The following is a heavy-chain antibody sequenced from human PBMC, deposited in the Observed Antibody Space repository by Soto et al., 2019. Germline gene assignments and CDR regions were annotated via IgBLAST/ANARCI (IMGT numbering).Heavy chain of an antibody. CDR1: GGSISSYY. CDR2: IYYSGST. CDR3: ARLMSATVNYYYYDYMDV. V-gene: IGHV4-59*08. Sequence: QVQLQESGPGLVKPSETLSLTCTVSGGSISSYYWSWIRQPPGKGLEWIGYIYYSGSTNYNPSLKSRVTISVDASKNQCSLKLSSVTAADTAVYYCARLMSATVNYYYYDYMDVWGKGTTVTVSS. J-gene: IGHJ6*03. D-gene: IGHD4-17*01.